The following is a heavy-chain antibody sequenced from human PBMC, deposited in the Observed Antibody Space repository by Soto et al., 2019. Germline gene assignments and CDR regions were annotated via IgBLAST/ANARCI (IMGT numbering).Heavy chain of an antibody. D-gene: IGHD5-18*01. Sequence: QVQLVESGGGVVQPGRSLRVSCAASGFTFSSFGMHWVRQAPGKGLEWVAVMSYDGSDKYYGDSVKGRFTISRDNSKNTLYLQMNSLRAEDTAVYYCAKNRGYNYGLDAFDIWGQGTMVTVSS. CDR3: AKNRGYNYGLDAFDI. CDR1: GFTFSSFG. CDR2: MSYDGSDK. V-gene: IGHV3-30*18. J-gene: IGHJ3*02.